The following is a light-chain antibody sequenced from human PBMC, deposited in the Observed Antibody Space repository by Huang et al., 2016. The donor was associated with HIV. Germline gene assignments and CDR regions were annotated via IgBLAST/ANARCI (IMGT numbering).Light chain of an antibody. CDR1: QSISSW. Sequence: IQMTQSPSTVSASVGDRVTITCRASQSISSWLAWYQQNPGKAPKLLIYDASSLESGVPARFSGSGSGSEFTLSISGLQPDDFATYYCQHYYNYPWTFGQGTKVEI. V-gene: IGKV1-5*01. CDR3: QHYYNYPWT. CDR2: DAS. J-gene: IGKJ1*01.